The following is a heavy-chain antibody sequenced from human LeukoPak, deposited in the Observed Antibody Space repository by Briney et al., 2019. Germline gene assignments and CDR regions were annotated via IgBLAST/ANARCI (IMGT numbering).Heavy chain of an antibody. D-gene: IGHD6-13*01. V-gene: IGHV3-49*05. CDR1: GFTFGDYA. CDR3: TRILGSSWPYDY. Sequence: KPGRSLRLSCTASGFTFGDYAMSWFRQAPGKGLEWVGFIRSKAYGGTTEYAASVKDRFTISRDDSKSIAYLQMDSLKTEDTAMYYCTRILGSSWPYDYWGQGTLVTVSS. CDR2: IRSKAYGGTT. J-gene: IGHJ4*02.